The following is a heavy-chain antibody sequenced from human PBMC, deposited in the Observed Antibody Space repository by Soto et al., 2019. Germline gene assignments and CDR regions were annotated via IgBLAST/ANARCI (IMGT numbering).Heavy chain of an antibody. V-gene: IGHV4-31*03. CDR3: ARGYSSSSVDWFDP. Sequence: SETLSLTCTVSGGSISSGGYYWSWIRQHPWKGLEWIGYIYYSGSTYYNPSLKSRVTISVDTSKNQFSLKLSSVTAADTAVYYCARGYSSSSVDWFDPWGQGTLVNVSS. CDR2: IYYSGST. CDR1: GGSISSGGYY. J-gene: IGHJ5*02. D-gene: IGHD6-6*01.